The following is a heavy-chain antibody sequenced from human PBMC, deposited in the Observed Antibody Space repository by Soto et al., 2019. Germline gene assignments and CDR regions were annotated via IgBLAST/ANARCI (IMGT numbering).Heavy chain of an antibody. CDR1: GFTFSSYA. V-gene: IGHV3-23*01. J-gene: IGHJ6*02. CDR2: ISGSGGST. Sequence: EVQLLESGGGLVQPGGSLRLSCAASGFTFSSYAMSWVRQAPGKGLEWVSAISGSGGSTYYADSVKGRFTISRDNSKNTLYLQMNSLRAEDTAVYYCARGRGYSGYDIRYYYGMDVWGQGTTVTVSS. CDR3: ARGRGYSGYDIRYYYGMDV. D-gene: IGHD5-12*01.